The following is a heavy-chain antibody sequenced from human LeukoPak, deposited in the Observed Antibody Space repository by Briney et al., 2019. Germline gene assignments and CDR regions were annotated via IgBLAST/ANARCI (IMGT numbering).Heavy chain of an antibody. CDR1: GYTFTSYG. V-gene: IGHV1-18*01. Sequence: GASVKVSCKASGYTFTSYGISWVRQAPGQGLGWMGWISAYNGNTNYEQKLQGRVTMTTDTSTSTAYMELRSMRSDDTAVYYCARLAVYYGSGSYQGWDYYYMDVWGKGTTVTVSS. D-gene: IGHD3-10*01. J-gene: IGHJ6*03. CDR2: ISAYNGNT. CDR3: ARLAVYYGSGSYQGWDYYYMDV.